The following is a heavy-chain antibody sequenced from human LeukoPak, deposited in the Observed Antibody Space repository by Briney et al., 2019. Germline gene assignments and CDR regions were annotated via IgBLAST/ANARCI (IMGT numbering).Heavy chain of an antibody. CDR3: AKDWGYASGTYYTS. CDR1: GFTFSSYA. V-gene: IGHV3-23*01. D-gene: IGHD3-10*01. CDR2: VIGTGGGT. Sequence: GGSLRLSCAASGFTFSSYAMSWVRQLPGKGLEWVSTVIGTGGGTYYADSVKGRFTISSDNSKNTLSLQMNSLRAEDTALYYCAKDWGYASGTYYTSWGQGTLVTVSS. J-gene: IGHJ5*02.